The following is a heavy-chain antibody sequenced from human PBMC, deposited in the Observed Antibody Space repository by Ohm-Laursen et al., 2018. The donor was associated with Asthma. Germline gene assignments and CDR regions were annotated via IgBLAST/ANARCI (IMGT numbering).Heavy chain of an antibody. CDR3: ARTYSSGTFDI. J-gene: IGHJ3*02. V-gene: IGHV3-21*01. D-gene: IGHD6-19*01. CDR1: GFTFSSYW. Sequence: SLRLSCAASGFTFSSYWMHWVRQAPGKGLEWVSSISSSSSYIYYADSVKGRFTISRDNAKNSLYLQMNSPRAEDTAVYYCARTYSSGTFDIWGQGTMVTVSS. CDR2: ISSSSSYI.